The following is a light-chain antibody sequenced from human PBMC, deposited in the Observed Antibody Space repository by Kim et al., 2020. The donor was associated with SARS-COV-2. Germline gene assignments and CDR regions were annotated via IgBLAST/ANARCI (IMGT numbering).Light chain of an antibody. J-gene: IGLJ2*01. V-gene: IGLV2-14*03. CDR2: DVS. CDR3: TSYTGADTVL. CDR1: SSLVGDYNY. Sequence: GQSITISCTGTSSLVGDYNYVSWYQQHPDQAPKLIIYDVSYRPSGVSTHFSGSKSGNTASLTISGLQAADEVDYYCTSYTGADTVLFGGGTQLTVL.